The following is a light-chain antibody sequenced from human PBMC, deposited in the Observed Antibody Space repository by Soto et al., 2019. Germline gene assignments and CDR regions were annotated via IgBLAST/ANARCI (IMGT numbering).Light chain of an antibody. V-gene: IGLV2-23*02. J-gene: IGLJ1*01. CDR1: SSDVGNFNL. CDR2: EVS. CDR3: CSYAGTNTYV. Sequence: QPVLTQPASVSGSPGQSISISCTGTSSDVGNFNLVSWYQHHPGKAPKLIIFEVSRRPSGVSNRFSGSKSGNTASLTISGLQTEDEADYHCCSYAGTNTYVFGTGTKLTVL.